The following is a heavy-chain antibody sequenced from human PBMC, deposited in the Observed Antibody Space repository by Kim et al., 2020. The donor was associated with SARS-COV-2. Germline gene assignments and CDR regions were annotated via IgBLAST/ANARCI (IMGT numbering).Heavy chain of an antibody. CDR3: AKDMVGYIRPCES. J-gene: IGHJ5*02. Sequence: AVSLSGQFTISRDNSRDALYLQMSCVRVEDTAVYYCAKDMVGYIRPCESWGQGTLVTVSS. V-gene: IGHV3-23*01. D-gene: IGHD3-22*01.